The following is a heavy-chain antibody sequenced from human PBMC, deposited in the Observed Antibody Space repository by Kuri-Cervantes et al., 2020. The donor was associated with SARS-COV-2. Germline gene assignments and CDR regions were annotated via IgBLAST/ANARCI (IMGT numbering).Heavy chain of an antibody. Sequence: ETLSLTCTVSGGSISSYYWSWIRQPPGKGLEWIGEINHSRSTNYNPSLKSRVTISVDTSKNQFSLKLSSVTAADTAVYYCARGNSGSYYFVYYYYGMDVWGQGTTVTVSS. CDR1: GGSISSYY. V-gene: IGHV4-34*01. CDR3: ARGNSGSYYFVYYYYGMDV. J-gene: IGHJ6*02. CDR2: INHSRST. D-gene: IGHD1-26*01.